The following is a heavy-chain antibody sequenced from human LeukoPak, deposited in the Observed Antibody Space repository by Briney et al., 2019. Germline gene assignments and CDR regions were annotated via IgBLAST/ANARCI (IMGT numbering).Heavy chain of an antibody. CDR1: GYTFSGYD. V-gene: IGHV1-8*01. CDR2: MNPNSGNT. D-gene: IGHD3-10*01. Sequence: ASVKVSCKASGYTFSGYDINWVRQATGQGLEWMGWMNPNSGNTGYAQKFQGRVTMTRNTSISTAYMELSSLRSEDTAVYYCARGSVDYGSGIDYWGQGTLVTVSS. CDR3: ARGSVDYGSGIDY. J-gene: IGHJ4*02.